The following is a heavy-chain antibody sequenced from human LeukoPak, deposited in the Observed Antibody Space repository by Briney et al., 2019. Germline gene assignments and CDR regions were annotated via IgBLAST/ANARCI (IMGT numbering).Heavy chain of an antibody. Sequence: QPGRSLRLSCAASGFTFSSYGMHWVRQAPGKGPEWVAAASYDGSNQYYVDSVKGRFTISRDNSQNTLNLQMNSLRAEDTAVYYCAKAIGELFGDHDAFDIWGQGTMVTVSS. J-gene: IGHJ3*02. CDR1: GFTFSSYG. CDR3: AKAIGELFGDHDAFDI. CDR2: ASYDGSNQ. D-gene: IGHD3-10*01. V-gene: IGHV3-30*18.